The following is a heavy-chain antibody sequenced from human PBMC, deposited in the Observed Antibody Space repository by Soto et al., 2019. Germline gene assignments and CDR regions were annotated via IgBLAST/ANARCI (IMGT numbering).Heavy chain of an antibody. J-gene: IGHJ5*01. CDR2: ISGGGTGT. D-gene: IGHD3-22*01. Sequence: PGESLKISCAVTGFSFNNYAMNWVRQAPGKGLEWVSSISGGGTGTYSADAVKGRFTISSDKSRNTVYLQMSSLRADDTAVYYCAKGHYYDNVGNWVANQAFDSWGQGSLVTVSS. CDR1: GFSFNNYA. CDR3: AKGHYYDNVGNWVANQAFDS. V-gene: IGHV3-23*01.